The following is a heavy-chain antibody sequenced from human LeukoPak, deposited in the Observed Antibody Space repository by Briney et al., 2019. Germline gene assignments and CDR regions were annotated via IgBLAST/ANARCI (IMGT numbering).Heavy chain of an antibody. Sequence: GGSLRLSCAASGFTFSSSGMHWVRQAPGKGLEWVAVISYDGRSKYYTDSVKGRFTISRDNSKNTLCLQMNSLRAEDTAVYYCAKTRPLDSSSWSHGDYWGQGTLVTVSS. J-gene: IGHJ4*02. CDR2: ISYDGRSK. CDR1: GFTFSSSG. D-gene: IGHD6-13*01. CDR3: AKTRPLDSSSWSHGDY. V-gene: IGHV3-30*18.